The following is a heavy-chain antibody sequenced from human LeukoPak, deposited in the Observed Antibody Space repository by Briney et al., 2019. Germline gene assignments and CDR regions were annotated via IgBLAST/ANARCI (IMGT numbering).Heavy chain of an antibody. Sequence: GGSLRLSCAASGFTFNSYAMSWVRQAPGKGLEWVSSIAYNGGTTYYADSVKGGFTISRDNSKNTLYLQMNSLRAEDTAVDFCAKDWPASLSASGSYWGQGTLVTVSS. CDR1: GFTFNSYA. CDR3: AKDWPASLSASGSY. D-gene: IGHD3-10*01. CDR2: IAYNGGTT. J-gene: IGHJ4*02. V-gene: IGHV3-23*01.